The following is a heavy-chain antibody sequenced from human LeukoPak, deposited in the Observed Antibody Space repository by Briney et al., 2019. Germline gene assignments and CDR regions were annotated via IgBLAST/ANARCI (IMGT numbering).Heavy chain of an antibody. CDR1: GFTFSSYA. V-gene: IGHV3-23*01. CDR3: ARWGNDYSQFDS. D-gene: IGHD4-11*01. J-gene: IGHJ4*02. CDR2: ISGSGGST. Sequence: GGSLRLSCAASGFTFSSYAMSWVRQAPGKGLEWVSAISGSGGSTYYADSVKGRFTISRDNSKNTLFLQMNTLRTEDTAVYFCARWGNDYSQFDSWGQGTLVTVS.